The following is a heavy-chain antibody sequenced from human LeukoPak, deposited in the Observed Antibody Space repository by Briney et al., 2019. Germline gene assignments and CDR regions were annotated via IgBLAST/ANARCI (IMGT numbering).Heavy chain of an antibody. CDR3: AKWGDYDVLTGYYVSDY. D-gene: IGHD3-9*01. Sequence: GRSLRLSCTTSGFTFGGNAMNWVRQAPGKGLEWVSAITGSGGNTYYADSVKGRFTISRDNSKNTVFLQMNSLRAEDTAVYYCAKWGDYDVLTGYYVSDYWGQGTLVTVSS. V-gene: IGHV3-23*01. CDR1: GFTFGGNA. J-gene: IGHJ4*02. CDR2: ITGSGGNT.